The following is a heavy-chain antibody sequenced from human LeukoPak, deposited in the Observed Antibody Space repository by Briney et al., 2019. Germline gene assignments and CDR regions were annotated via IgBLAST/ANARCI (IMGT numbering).Heavy chain of an antibody. Sequence: PSETLSLTCAVYGGSFSGYYWSWIRQPPGKGLEWIGEINHSGSTNYNPSLKSRVTISVDTSKNQFSLKLSSVTAADTAVYYCARRELVRGFFDYWGQGTLVTVSS. CDR3: ARRELVRGFFDY. V-gene: IGHV4-34*01. J-gene: IGHJ4*02. CDR1: GGSFSGYY. D-gene: IGHD3-10*01. CDR2: INHSGST.